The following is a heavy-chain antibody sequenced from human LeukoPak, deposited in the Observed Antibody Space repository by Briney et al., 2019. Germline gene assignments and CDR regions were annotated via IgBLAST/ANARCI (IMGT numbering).Heavy chain of an antibody. J-gene: IGHJ4*02. CDR2: IYYSGST. D-gene: IGHD1-26*01. V-gene: IGHV4-59*01. Sequence: SETLSLTCTVSGGSISSYLWSWIRQPPGKGLEWISYIYYSGSTNYNASLKSGVPILVDTSKTQFSLKVRSVTAAEPAVYSCPNGKYSGSWFDNWGQGSLVTVSS. CDR3: PNGKYSGSWFDN. CDR1: GGSISSYL.